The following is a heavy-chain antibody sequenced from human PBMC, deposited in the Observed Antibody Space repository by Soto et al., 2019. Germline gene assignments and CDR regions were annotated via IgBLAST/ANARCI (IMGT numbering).Heavy chain of an antibody. CDR2: IYYSGST. Sequence: QVQLQESGPGLVKPSQTLSLTCTVSGGSISSGGYYWSWIRQHPGKGLEWIGYIYYSGSTYYNPSLKSRVTISVDTSKNQFSLKLSSVTAADTAVYYCARASTSTYGRLNWFDPWGQGTLVTVSS. J-gene: IGHJ5*02. CDR1: GGSISSGGYY. D-gene: IGHD2-2*01. V-gene: IGHV4-31*03. CDR3: ARASTSTYGRLNWFDP.